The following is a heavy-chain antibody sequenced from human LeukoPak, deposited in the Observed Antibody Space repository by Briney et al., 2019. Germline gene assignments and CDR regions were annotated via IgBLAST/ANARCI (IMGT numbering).Heavy chain of an antibody. CDR1: GFTFDDYA. J-gene: IGHJ4*02. Sequence: GGSLRLSCAASGFTFDDYAMHWVRRAPGKGLEWVSGISWNSGSIGYADSVKGRFTISRDNAKNSLYLQMNSLRAEDTALYYCAKDRYYDSSGYYGLDYWGQGTLVTVSS. D-gene: IGHD3-22*01. CDR3: AKDRYYDSSGYYGLDY. CDR2: ISWNSGSI. V-gene: IGHV3-9*01.